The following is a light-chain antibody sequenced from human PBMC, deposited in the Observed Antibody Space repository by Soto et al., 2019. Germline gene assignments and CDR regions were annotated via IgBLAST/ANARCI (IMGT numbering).Light chain of an antibody. CDR1: QSVRRTS. CDR2: GAS. CDR3: QHYNSSPPIT. J-gene: IGKJ5*01. V-gene: IGKV3-20*01. Sequence: VLTQSPGTLSLSPGERATLSCRASQSVRRTSLVWYQQKPAQAPRLLIYGASSRATGIPDRFSGGGSGTDFTLTISRLEPEDFAVYYCQHYNSSPPITFGQGTRLE.